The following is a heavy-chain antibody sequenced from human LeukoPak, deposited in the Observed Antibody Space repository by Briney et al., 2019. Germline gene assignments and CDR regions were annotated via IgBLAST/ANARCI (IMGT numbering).Heavy chain of an antibody. CDR2: IYYSGST. Sequence: SETLSLTCAVYGGSFGGYYWGWIRQPPGKGLEWIGSIYYSGSTYYNPSLKSRVTISLDTSKNQFSLKLSSVTAADTAVYYCARTAWLQSLFDYWGQGTLVTVSS. CDR1: GGSFGGYY. J-gene: IGHJ4*02. D-gene: IGHD5-24*01. V-gene: IGHV4-34*01. CDR3: ARTAWLQSLFDY.